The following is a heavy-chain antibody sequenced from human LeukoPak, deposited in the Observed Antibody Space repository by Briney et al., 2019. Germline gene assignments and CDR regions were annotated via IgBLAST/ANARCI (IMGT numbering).Heavy chain of an antibody. J-gene: IGHJ3*02. Sequence: PSETLSLTCAVYGGSFSGYYWSWIRQPPGKGLEWIGEINHSGSTSYNPSLKSRVTISVDTSKNQFSLKLSSVTAADTAVYYCARGFLPIIMIAFDIWGQGTMVTVSS. CDR2: INHSGST. V-gene: IGHV4-34*01. CDR1: GGSFSGYY. CDR3: ARGFLPIIMIAFDI. D-gene: IGHD3-16*01.